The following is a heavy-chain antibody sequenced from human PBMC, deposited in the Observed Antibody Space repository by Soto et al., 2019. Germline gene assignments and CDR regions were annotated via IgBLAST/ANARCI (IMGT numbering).Heavy chain of an antibody. D-gene: IGHD3-3*01. J-gene: IGHJ4*02. Sequence: QVQLQESGPGLVKPSQTLSLTCTVSGGSISSGGYYWSWIRQHPGKGLEWIGYIYYSGSTYYNPSLKSRVTISVDTSKNQFSLKLSSVTAADTAVYYCAARKPGDFWSGYPYYFDYWGQGTLVTVSS. V-gene: IGHV4-31*03. CDR1: GGSISSGGYY. CDR3: AARKPGDFWSGYPYYFDY. CDR2: IYYSGST.